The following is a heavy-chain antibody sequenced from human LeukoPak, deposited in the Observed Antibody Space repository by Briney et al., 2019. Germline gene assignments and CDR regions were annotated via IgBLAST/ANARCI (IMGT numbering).Heavy chain of an antibody. CDR1: GGSISSSRYY. D-gene: IGHD3-3*01. CDR2: IYYSGST. J-gene: IGHJ4*02. CDR3: ARAQYYDFWSGYYPNKYYFDY. Sequence: SETLSLTCTVSGGSISSSRYYWGWIRQPPGKGLEWIGSIYYSGSTYYNPSLKSRVTISVDTSKNQFSLKLSSVTAADTAVYYCARAQYYDFWSGYYPNKYYFDYWGQGTLVTVSS. V-gene: IGHV4-39*07.